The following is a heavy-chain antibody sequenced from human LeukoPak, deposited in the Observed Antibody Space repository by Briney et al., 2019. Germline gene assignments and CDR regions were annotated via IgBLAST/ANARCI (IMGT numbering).Heavy chain of an antibody. Sequence: SVKVSCEASGGTFSSYAISWVRQAPGQGLEWMGGIIPIFGTANYAQKFQGRVTITADESTSTAYMELSSLRSEDTAVYYCARYSRGSGSYYSPNAFDIWGQGTLVTVSS. J-gene: IGHJ3*02. V-gene: IGHV1-69*13. CDR1: GGTFSSYA. D-gene: IGHD3-10*01. CDR2: IIPIFGTA. CDR3: ARYSRGSGSYYSPNAFDI.